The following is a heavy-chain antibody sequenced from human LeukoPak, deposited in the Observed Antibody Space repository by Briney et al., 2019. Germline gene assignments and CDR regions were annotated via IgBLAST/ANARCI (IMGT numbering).Heavy chain of an antibody. Sequence: GESLKISCKGSGYSFTSYWIGWVRQMPGKGLEWVGIIYPGDSDTRYSPSFQGQVTISADKSISTAYLQWSSLKASDTAMYYCARRGRDDSSGYSYYFDYWGQGTLVTVSS. V-gene: IGHV5-51*01. D-gene: IGHD3-22*01. CDR2: IYPGDSDT. CDR1: GYSFTSYW. J-gene: IGHJ4*02. CDR3: ARRGRDDSSGYSYYFDY.